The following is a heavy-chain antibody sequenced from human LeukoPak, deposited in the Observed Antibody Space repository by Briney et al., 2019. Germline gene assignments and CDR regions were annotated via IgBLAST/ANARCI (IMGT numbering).Heavy chain of an antibody. CDR3: ARVWGASGSYYFDY. D-gene: IGHD1-26*01. V-gene: IGHV4-4*02. CDR1: GGSISSSNW. CDR2: IYHSGST. Sequence: SGTLSLTCAVPGGSISSSNWWSWVRQPPGKGLEWIGEIYHSGSTNYNPSLKSRVTISVDKSKNQFSLKLSSVTAADTAVYYCARVWGASGSYYFDYWGQGTLVTVSS. J-gene: IGHJ4*02.